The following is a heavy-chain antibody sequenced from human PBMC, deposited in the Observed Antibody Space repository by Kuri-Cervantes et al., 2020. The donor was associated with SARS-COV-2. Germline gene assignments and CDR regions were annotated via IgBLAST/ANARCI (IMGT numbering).Heavy chain of an antibody. CDR1: GGSFSGYY. D-gene: IGHD3-22*01. CDR3: ARGGSMIVVRRYFDY. CDR2: IYHSGST. Sequence: ESLKISCAVYGGSFSGYYWSWIRQPPGKGLEWIGEIYHSGSTNYNPSLKSRVTISVDTSKNQFSLKLNSVTAADTAVYYCARGGSMIVVRRYFDYWGQGTLVTVSS. V-gene: IGHV4-34*01. J-gene: IGHJ4*02.